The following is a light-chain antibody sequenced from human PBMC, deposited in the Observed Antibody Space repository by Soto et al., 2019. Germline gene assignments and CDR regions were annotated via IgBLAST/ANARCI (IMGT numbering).Light chain of an antibody. Sequence: ESVLTQSPATLSLSPGERATLSCRDSQSVSSYLAGYQQKPGQAPRLLIYDSSNRATGIPARFSGSRSGTDLTLTISRLEPEDFAVYDCQQRSNWPPLTFGEGTNVEIQ. J-gene: IGKJ4*01. CDR3: QQRSNWPPLT. V-gene: IGKV3-11*01. CDR1: QSVSSY. CDR2: DSS.